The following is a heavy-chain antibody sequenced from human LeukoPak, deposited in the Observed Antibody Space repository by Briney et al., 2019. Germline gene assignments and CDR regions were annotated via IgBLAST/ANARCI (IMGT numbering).Heavy chain of an antibody. Sequence: SETLSLTCTVSGGSISRYYWSWIRQPPGKGLEWIGYIYYSGSTNYNPSLKSRVTISVDTSKNQFSLKLSSVTAADTAVYYCARGRYCSSTSCYDDAFDIWGQGTMVTVSS. D-gene: IGHD2-2*01. J-gene: IGHJ3*02. CDR3: ARGRYCSSTSCYDDAFDI. CDR1: GGSISRYY. CDR2: IYYSGST. V-gene: IGHV4-59*01.